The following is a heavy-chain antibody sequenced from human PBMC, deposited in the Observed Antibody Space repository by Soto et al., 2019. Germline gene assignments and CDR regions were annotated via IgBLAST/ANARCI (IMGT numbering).Heavy chain of an antibody. D-gene: IGHD6-13*01. CDR3: ARHVAATGPDF. J-gene: IGHJ4*02. Sequence: PGEALKIACKGFGYSFTNYWSDWVRQMPGRGLEWMGIINPGDSETRYSPSFQGQVTISADKSINTAYLQWNSLKASDTAMYYCARHVAATGPDFWGQGTLVTPSS. CDR1: GYSFTNYW. V-gene: IGHV5-51*01. CDR2: INPGDSET.